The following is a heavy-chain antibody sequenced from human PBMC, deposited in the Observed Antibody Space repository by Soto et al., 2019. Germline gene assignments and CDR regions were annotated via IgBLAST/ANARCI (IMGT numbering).Heavy chain of an antibody. V-gene: IGHV4-31*03. CDR1: GGSISSGGYY. Sequence: SETLSLTCTVSGGSISSGGYYWSWIRQHPGKGLEWIGYIYYSGSTYYNPSLKSRVTISVDTSKNQFSLKLSSVTAADTAVYYCASGGLLASGRKNWFDPWGQGTLVTVSS. D-gene: IGHD3-10*01. CDR3: ASGGLLASGRKNWFDP. J-gene: IGHJ5*02. CDR2: IYYSGST.